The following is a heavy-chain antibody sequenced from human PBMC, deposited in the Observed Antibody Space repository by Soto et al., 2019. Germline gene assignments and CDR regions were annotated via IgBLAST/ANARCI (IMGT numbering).Heavy chain of an antibody. V-gene: IGHV4-39*02. J-gene: IGHJ4*02. CDR3: ARLVVVAPVAND. Sequence: PXETLCLTCSVSGCSISYNSYYWGWIRQPPGKGLEWVGGIFYTGTTYYSPSLKDRVTISVDTSKNSFSLNLTSVTAADTAVYFCARLVVVAPVANDWGQGTLVTVSS. CDR1: GCSISYNSYY. CDR2: IFYTGTT. D-gene: IGHD2-2*01.